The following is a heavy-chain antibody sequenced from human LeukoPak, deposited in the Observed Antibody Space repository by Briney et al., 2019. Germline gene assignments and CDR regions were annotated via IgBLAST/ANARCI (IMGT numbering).Heavy chain of an antibody. CDR1: GFTFSSYW. Sequence: GGSRRLSCAASGFTFSSYWMTWVRQAPGEGLEWVANIDEDGSYMDSADGRFTISRDNAKNSLYLQMNNLRADDTAVYYCARGDFWSGDYWGQGTLVTVSS. V-gene: IGHV3-7*01. CDR2: IDEDGS. CDR3: ARGDFWSGDY. D-gene: IGHD3-3*01. J-gene: IGHJ4*02.